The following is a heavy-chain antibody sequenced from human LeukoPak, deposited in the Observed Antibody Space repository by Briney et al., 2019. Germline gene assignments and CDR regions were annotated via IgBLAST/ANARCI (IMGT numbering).Heavy chain of an antibody. D-gene: IGHD5-24*01. Sequence: GGSLRLSCAASGFTFSSYSMNWVRQAPGKGPEWVSSISSSSSYIYYADSVKGRFTISRDNAKNSLYLQMNSLRAEDTAVYYCATSRDGYKPLDYWGQGTLVTVSS. J-gene: IGHJ4*02. CDR1: GFTFSSYS. V-gene: IGHV3-21*01. CDR3: ATSRDGYKPLDY. CDR2: ISSSSSYI.